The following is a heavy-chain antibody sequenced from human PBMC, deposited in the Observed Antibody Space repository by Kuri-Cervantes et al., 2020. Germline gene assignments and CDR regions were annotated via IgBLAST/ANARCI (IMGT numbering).Heavy chain of an antibody. CDR3: ARGYSYGYVLGSDY. CDR1: GFTFSSYW. V-gene: IGHV3-7*04. J-gene: IGHJ4*02. D-gene: IGHD5-18*01. Sequence: GESLKISCAASGFTFSSYWMSWVHQAPGKGLEWVANIKQDGSEKYYVDSVKGRFTISRDNAKNSLYLQMNSLRAEDTAVYYCARGYSYGYVLGSDYWGQGTLVTVSS. CDR2: IKQDGSEK.